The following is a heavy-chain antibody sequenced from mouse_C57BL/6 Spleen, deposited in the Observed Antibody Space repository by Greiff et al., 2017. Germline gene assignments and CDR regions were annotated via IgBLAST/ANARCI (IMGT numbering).Heavy chain of an antibody. Sequence: QVQLQQPGAELVRPGTSVKLSCKASGYTFTEYTIHWVKQRSGQGLEWIGWFYPGRGSIKYNEKFKDKATLTADKSSSTVYMELSSLTSEDSAVYFWARHEDRGYDGYLYFDYWGQGTTLTVSS. D-gene: IGHD2-3*01. CDR2: FYPGRGSI. J-gene: IGHJ2*01. V-gene: IGHV1-62-2*01. CDR1: GYTFTEYT. CDR3: ARHEDRGYDGYLYFDY.